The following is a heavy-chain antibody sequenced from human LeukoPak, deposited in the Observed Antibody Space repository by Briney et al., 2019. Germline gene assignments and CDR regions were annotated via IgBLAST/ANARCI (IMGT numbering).Heavy chain of an antibody. V-gene: IGHV1-69*05. J-gene: IGHJ6*02. D-gene: IGHD2-15*01. CDR2: IIPIFGTA. CDR3: AREYYCSGGSCYSYYYYYGMDV. CDR1: GGTFSSYA. Sequence: VASVKVSCKASGGTFSSYAISWVRQAPGQGLEWMGGIIPIFGTANYAQKFQGRVTMTRDTSTSTVYMELSSLRSEDTAVYYCAREYYCSGGSCYSYYYYYGMDVWGQGTTVTVSS.